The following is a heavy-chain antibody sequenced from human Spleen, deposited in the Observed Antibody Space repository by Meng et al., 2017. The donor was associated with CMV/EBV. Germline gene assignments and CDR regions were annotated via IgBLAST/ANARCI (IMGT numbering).Heavy chain of an antibody. D-gene: IGHD2-2*01. V-gene: IGHV3-74*01. CDR1: GFTFTSYW. CDR3: MRSAALHP. CDR2: INSDGSST. Sequence: GESLKISCAASGFTFTSYWMHWVRQAPGKGLVWVSRINSDGSSTSYADSVKGRFTISRDNAKNTLYLQMNSLRAEDTAVYYCMRSAALHPWGQGTLVTVSS. J-gene: IGHJ5*02.